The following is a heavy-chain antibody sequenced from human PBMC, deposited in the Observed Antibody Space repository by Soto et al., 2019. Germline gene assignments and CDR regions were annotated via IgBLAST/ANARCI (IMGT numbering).Heavy chain of an antibody. CDR2: IIPIFGTA. Sequence: GASVKVSCKASGGTFSSYAISWVRQAPGQGLEWMGGIIPIFGTANYAQKFQGRVTITADESTSTAYMELSSLRSEDTAVYYCARDFAPSDIVLMVYALRYHYYYYGMDVWGQGTTVTVSS. V-gene: IGHV1-69*13. D-gene: IGHD2-8*01. J-gene: IGHJ6*02. CDR3: ARDFAPSDIVLMVYALRYHYYYYGMDV. CDR1: GGTFSSYA.